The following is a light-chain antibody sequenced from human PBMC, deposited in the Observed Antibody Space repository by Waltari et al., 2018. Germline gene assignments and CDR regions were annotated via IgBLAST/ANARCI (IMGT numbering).Light chain of an antibody. CDR1: SSDIGDNY. V-gene: IGLV1-47*01. Sequence: QSVLTQPPSASGTPGQRVTISCSGSSSDIGDNYVYWYKQLPGTAPKLLIYGNTQRPSGVPDRFSGSKSGPSASLAISDLRSEDEADYYCAAWDDNLLYVFGTGTKVTVL. J-gene: IGLJ1*01. CDR3: AAWDDNLLYV. CDR2: GNT.